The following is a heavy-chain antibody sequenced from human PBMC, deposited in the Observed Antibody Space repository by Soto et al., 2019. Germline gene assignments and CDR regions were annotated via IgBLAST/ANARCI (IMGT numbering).Heavy chain of an antibody. V-gene: IGHV3-66*01. D-gene: IGHD3-10*01. J-gene: IGHJ4*02. CDR3: ATNPLRSGALLPVFDH. CDR2: IYSSGDR. Sequence: EVQLVESGGGVVQPGGSLRLSCAASGLIVRDDYMSWVRQAPGRGLEWVSIIYSSGDRYYANSVRGRFTISSDNSQNTLYLQMNSLRAEDTAVYYCATNPLRSGALLPVFDHWGQGVLVTVSS. CDR1: GLIVRDDY.